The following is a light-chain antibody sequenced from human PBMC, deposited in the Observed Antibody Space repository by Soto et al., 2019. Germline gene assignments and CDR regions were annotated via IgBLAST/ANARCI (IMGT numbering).Light chain of an antibody. CDR1: QSISSW. CDR3: QHYNSYSEA. Sequence: DIQMTQSPSTLSATAGDRVTITCRASQSISSWLAWYQHKPGKAPKLLIYDASNLDSGVPSRLSGSGSGTEFSLTISNLQPDDCATYYCQHYNSYSEAFGQGTKVDIK. V-gene: IGKV1-5*01. J-gene: IGKJ1*01. CDR2: DAS.